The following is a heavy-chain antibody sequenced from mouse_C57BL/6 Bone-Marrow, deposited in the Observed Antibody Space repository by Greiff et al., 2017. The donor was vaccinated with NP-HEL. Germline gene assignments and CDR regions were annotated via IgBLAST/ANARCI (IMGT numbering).Heavy chain of an antibody. CDR1: GYTFTSYT. J-gene: IGHJ3*01. Sequence: QVQLQQSGAELARPGASVKMSCKASGYTFTSYTMHWVKQRPGQGLEWIGYLNPSSGYTKYNQKFKDKATLTADKSSSTAYMQLSSLTSEDSAVYYCARLRRLAWFAYWGQGTLVTVSA. CDR3: ARLRRLAWFAY. CDR2: LNPSSGYT. D-gene: IGHD2-12*01. V-gene: IGHV1-4*01.